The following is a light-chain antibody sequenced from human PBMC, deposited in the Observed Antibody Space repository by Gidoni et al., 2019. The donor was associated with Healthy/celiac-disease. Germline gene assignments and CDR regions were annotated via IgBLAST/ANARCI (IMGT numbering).Light chain of an antibody. Sequence: SYELTQPPSVSVSPGQTASITCSGDKLGDKYACWYQQKPGQYPVLVIYQDSKRPSGIPERFSGSNSGNTATLTISGTQAMDEADYYCQAWDSSVVFGGGTKLTV. V-gene: IGLV3-1*01. CDR3: QAWDSSVV. CDR1: KLGDKY. J-gene: IGLJ2*01. CDR2: QDS.